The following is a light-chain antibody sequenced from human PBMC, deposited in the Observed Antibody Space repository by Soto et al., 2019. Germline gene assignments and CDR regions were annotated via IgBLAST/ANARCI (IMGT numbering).Light chain of an antibody. CDR3: QQYCSSPQT. CDR1: QSVSSSY. J-gene: IGKJ2*01. V-gene: IGKV3-20*01. Sequence: EIVLTQSPGTLSLSPGERATLSCRASQSVSSSYLAWHQHKPGQPPRLLIYGASSTATGIPDRFSGSASGTDFILTISRLEPEDFAVYYCQQYCSSPQTFGQGTKLEIK. CDR2: GAS.